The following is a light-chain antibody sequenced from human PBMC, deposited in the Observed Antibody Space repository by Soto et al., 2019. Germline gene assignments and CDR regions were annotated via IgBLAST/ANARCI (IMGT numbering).Light chain of an antibody. V-gene: IGKV1-39*01. Sequence: DIQMTQSPSSLSASVGDRVTITCRASQSISSYLNWYQQKPGKAPKLLIYAASSLPSGVPSRFSGSGSGTDFTLTISSLQPEDFATYYCQQSYSTLPLTFGGGTKVEIK. CDR2: AAS. J-gene: IGKJ4*01. CDR1: QSISSY. CDR3: QQSYSTLPLT.